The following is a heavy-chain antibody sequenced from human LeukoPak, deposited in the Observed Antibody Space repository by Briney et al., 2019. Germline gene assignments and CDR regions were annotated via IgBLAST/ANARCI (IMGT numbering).Heavy chain of an antibody. Sequence: GASVKVSCKASGGTFSSYAISWVRQAPGQGPEWMGGIIPIFGTANYAQKFQGRVTITADESMSTAYMELSSLRSEDTAVYYCARDLGLLSEGSGWYYWGQGTLVTVSS. V-gene: IGHV1-69*13. CDR1: GGTFSSYA. CDR2: IIPIFGTA. D-gene: IGHD6-19*01. J-gene: IGHJ4*02. CDR3: ARDLGLLSEGSGWYY.